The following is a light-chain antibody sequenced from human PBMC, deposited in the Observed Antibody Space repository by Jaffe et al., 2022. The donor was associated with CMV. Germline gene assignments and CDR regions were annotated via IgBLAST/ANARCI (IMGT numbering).Light chain of an antibody. V-gene: IGKV1-9*01. CDR1: QGMSRY. J-gene: IGKJ4*01. CDR3: QQFNSYSLT. Sequence: QLTQSPSSLSASVGDRVTITCRASQGMSRYLAWYQQKPGQAPKVLIYSTSTLQTGVPSRFSASGSGTYFTLTINSLQPEDFATYYCQQFNSYSLTFGGGTKVEIK. CDR2: STS.